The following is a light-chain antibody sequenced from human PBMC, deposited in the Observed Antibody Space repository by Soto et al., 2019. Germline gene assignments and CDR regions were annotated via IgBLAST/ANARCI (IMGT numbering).Light chain of an antibody. V-gene: IGKV3-15*01. CDR1: QSVNSD. J-gene: IGKJ1*01. CDR2: GAS. CDR3: QHYNNWPRT. Sequence: EIVMTQSPATLSVSPGERATLSCRASQSVNSDLAWYQQKPGQAPRLLIYGASTRATGIPARFSGSGSGTEFTLNISSLQSEDFAIYYCQHYNNWPRTFGQGTKVDI.